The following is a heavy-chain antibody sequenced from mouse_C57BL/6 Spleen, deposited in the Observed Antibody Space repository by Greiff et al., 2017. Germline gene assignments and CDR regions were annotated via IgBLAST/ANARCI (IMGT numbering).Heavy chain of an antibody. CDR3: ARKGELRYYYAMDY. V-gene: IGHV1-19*01. J-gene: IGHJ4*01. CDR1: GYTFTDYY. D-gene: IGHD1-1*01. CDR2: INPYNGGT. Sequence: VQLQQSGPVLVKPGASVKMSCKASGYTFTDYYMNWVKQSHGKSLEWIGVINPYNGGTSYNQKFKGKATLTVDKSSSTAYMELNSLTSEDSAVYYCARKGELRYYYAMDYWGQGTSVTVSS.